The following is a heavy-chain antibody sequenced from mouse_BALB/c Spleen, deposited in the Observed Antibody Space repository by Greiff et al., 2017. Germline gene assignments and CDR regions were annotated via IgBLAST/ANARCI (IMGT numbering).Heavy chain of an antibody. D-gene: IGHD2-3*01. Sequence: QVQLKQSGAELVRPGTSVKISCKASGYTFTNYWLGWVKQRPGHGLEWIGDIYPGGGYTNYNEKFKGKATLTADTSSSTAYMQLSSLTSEDSAVYFCARENMVYDGYYFDYWGQGTTLTVSS. J-gene: IGHJ2*01. CDR3: ARENMVYDGYYFDY. V-gene: IGHV1-63*02. CDR2: IYPGGGYT. CDR1: GYTFTNYW.